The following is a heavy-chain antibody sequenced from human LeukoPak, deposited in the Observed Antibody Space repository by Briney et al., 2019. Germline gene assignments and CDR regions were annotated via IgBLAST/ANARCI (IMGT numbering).Heavy chain of an antibody. V-gene: IGHV1-18*01. D-gene: IGHD5-18*01. Sequence: GASVKVSCKASGYTFTSYGISWVRQAPGQGLEWMGWISAYNGNTNYAQKLQGRVTMTTDTSTSTAYMELRSLRSDDTAVYYCARDQMGRGVKRVDTVWRNGYWGQGTLVTVSS. CDR3: ARDQMGRGVKRVDTVWRNGY. J-gene: IGHJ4*02. CDR1: GYTFTSYG. CDR2: ISAYNGNT.